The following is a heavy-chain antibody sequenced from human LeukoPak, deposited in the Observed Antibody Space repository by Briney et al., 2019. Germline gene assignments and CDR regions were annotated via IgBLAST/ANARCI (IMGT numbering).Heavy chain of an antibody. J-gene: IGHJ6*03. CDR3: ARSSPPTYYHFYYYMDV. V-gene: IGHV1-2*02. D-gene: IGHD6-13*01. CDR2: INPSSGGA. CDR1: GYTFTGFY. Sequence: ASVKVSCKASGYTFTGFYIHWVRQAPGQGLEWMGCINPSSGGAKYAQNFQGRVILTTDTSIRTAYMELSSLRSDDTAVYYCARSSPPTYYHFYYYMDVWGKGSTVTVSS.